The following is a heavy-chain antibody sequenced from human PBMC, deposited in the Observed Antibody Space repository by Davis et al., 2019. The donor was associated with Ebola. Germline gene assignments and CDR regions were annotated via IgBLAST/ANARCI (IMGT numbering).Heavy chain of an antibody. V-gene: IGHV1-2*02. D-gene: IGHD1-26*01. Sequence: ASVKVSCKASGYTFTGYYMHWVRQAPGQGLEWMGWINPNSGGTNYAQKFQGRVTMTRDTSISTAYMELSRLRSDDTAVYYCARDGRVGATNYYYGMDVWGQGTTVTVSS. J-gene: IGHJ6*02. CDR1: GYTFTGYY. CDR3: ARDGRVGATNYYYGMDV. CDR2: INPNSGGT.